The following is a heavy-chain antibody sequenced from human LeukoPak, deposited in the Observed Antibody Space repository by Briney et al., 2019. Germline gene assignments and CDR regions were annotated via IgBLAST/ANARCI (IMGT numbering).Heavy chain of an antibody. Sequence: SETLSLTCTVSGGSISSYYWSWIRQPPGKGLEWIGYIYYSGSTNYSPSLKSRVTISVDTSKNQFSLKLSSVTAADTAVYYCARYKVPFAFDIWGQGTMVTVSS. J-gene: IGHJ3*02. D-gene: IGHD1-14*01. V-gene: IGHV4-59*01. CDR3: ARYKVPFAFDI. CDR2: IYYSGST. CDR1: GGSISSYY.